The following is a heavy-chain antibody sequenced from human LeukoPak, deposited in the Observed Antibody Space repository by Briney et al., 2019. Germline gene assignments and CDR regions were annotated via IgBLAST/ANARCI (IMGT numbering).Heavy chain of an antibody. CDR1: GYTFTSYG. CDR3: AKDLLGTVAYYYYGMDV. Sequence: ASVKVSCKASGYTFTSYGISWVRQAPGQGLEWMGWISAYNGNTNYAQKLQGRVTMTTDTSTSTAYMELRSLRSDDTAVYYCAKDLLGTVAYYYYGMDVWGQGTTVTVSS. V-gene: IGHV1-18*01. J-gene: IGHJ6*02. D-gene: IGHD4-23*01. CDR2: ISAYNGNT.